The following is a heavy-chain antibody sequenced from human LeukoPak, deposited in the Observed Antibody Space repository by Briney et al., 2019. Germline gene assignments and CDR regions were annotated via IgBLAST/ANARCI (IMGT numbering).Heavy chain of an antibody. D-gene: IGHD1-26*01. CDR3: ARGSEVGATAEFFQH. CDR2: TYYRSNWYN. J-gene: IGHJ1*01. CDR1: GDSVSSNSAA. V-gene: IGHV6-1*01. Sequence: SQTLSLTCAISGDSVSSNSAAWSWIRQSPSGGLEWLGRTYYRSNWYNDYALSVKSRITVNADTSKNQFSLQLNSVTPEDTAVYYCARGSEVGATAEFFQHWGQGTLVTVSS.